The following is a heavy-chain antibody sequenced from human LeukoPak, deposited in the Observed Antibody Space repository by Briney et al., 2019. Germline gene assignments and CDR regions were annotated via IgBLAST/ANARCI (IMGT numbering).Heavy chain of an antibody. D-gene: IGHD1-14*01. V-gene: IGHV4-31*03. CDR3: ATGGFLQH. Sequence: SQTLSLTCTVSGGSISSGGYHWSWIRQHPGKGLEWIGYIYYSGSTYYNPSLKSRVTISVDTSKNQFSLKLSSVTAADTAVYYCATGGFLQHWGQGTLVTVSS. J-gene: IGHJ1*01. CDR2: IYYSGST. CDR1: GGSISSGGYH.